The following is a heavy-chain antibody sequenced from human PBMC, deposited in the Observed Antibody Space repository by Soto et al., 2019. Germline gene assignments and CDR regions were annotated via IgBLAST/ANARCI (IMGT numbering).Heavy chain of an antibody. CDR2: ISSSSSTI. CDR3: ASFGRGYCSSTSCPTIRYYYYYMDV. J-gene: IGHJ6*03. V-gene: IGHV3-48*01. Sequence: GGSLRLSCAAPGFTFSSYSMNWVRQAPGKGLEWVSYISSSSSTIYYADSVKGRFTISRDNAKNSLYLQMNSLRAEDTAVYYCASFGRGYCSSTSCPTIRYYYYYMDVWGKGTTVTVSS. D-gene: IGHD2-2*01. CDR1: GFTFSSYS.